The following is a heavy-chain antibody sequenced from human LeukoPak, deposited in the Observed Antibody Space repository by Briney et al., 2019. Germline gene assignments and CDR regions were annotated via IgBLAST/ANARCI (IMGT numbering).Heavy chain of an antibody. V-gene: IGHV3-23*01. CDR1: GLTFSSYA. J-gene: IGHJ4*02. D-gene: IGHD6-25*01. CDR2: ISNSSGST. CDR3: ASGGAPAGY. Sequence: PGGSLRLSCAASGLTFSSYAMSWVRQAPGKGLEWVSSISNSSGSTYYADSVKGRFTISRDNSKNTLYLQMNSLRAEDTAVYYCASGGAPAGYWGQGTLVTVSS.